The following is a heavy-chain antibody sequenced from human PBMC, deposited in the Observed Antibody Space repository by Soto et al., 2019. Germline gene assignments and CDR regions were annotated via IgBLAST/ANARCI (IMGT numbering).Heavy chain of an antibody. CDR3: ARAGDYYDSSGYYHFDY. D-gene: IGHD3-22*01. Sequence: PSETLSLTCTVSGGSINNHYWSWIRQPPGQGLEWIGYIYYSGSTNYNPSLKSRVTMSVDTSKNQFSLKLSSLTAADTAVYYCARAGDYYDSSGYYHFDYWGQGTLVTVSS. V-gene: IGHV4-59*11. CDR2: IYYSGST. J-gene: IGHJ4*02. CDR1: GGSINNHY.